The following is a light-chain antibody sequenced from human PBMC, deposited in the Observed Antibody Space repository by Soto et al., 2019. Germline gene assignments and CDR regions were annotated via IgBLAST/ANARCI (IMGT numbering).Light chain of an antibody. CDR2: GAS. Sequence: DIVMTQSPATLSVAPGERVTFSCGASQGVSRKLAWYQHKPGKAPRLLISGASTGATGIPARLSGSGYGTELTITISSLKSEDCAIYYCQQYNNWPRTFGGGTKVDIK. V-gene: IGKV3-15*01. CDR1: QGVSRK. CDR3: QQYNNWPRT. J-gene: IGKJ4*02.